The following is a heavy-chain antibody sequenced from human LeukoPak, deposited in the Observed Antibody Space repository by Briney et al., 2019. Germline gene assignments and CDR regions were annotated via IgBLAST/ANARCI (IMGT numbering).Heavy chain of an antibody. CDR3: MRRDTGWNYSDY. Sequence: PSETLSLTCVVSGGSIYSQYWGWIRQPPGKGLEWIGDIYYKGNTNYNPSLKIRVTISLDTSKNHLSLTLTSVVAADTAIYYCMRRDTGWNYSDYWGQGILVTVSS. D-gene: IGHD6-19*01. CDR2: IYYKGNT. V-gene: IGHV4-59*08. CDR1: GGSIYSQY. J-gene: IGHJ4*02.